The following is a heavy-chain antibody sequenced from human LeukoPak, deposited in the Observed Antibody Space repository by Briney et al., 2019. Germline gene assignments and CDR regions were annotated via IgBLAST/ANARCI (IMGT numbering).Heavy chain of an antibody. Sequence: PGGSLRLSCAASGFTFSSYAMSWVRQAPGKGLEWVSYISSSGSTIYYADSVKGRFTISRGNAKNSLYLQMNSLRAEDTAVYYCARETDSSLFDYWGQGTLVTVSS. CDR2: ISSSGSTI. CDR3: ARETDSSLFDY. V-gene: IGHV3-48*03. J-gene: IGHJ4*02. D-gene: IGHD3-22*01. CDR1: GFTFSSYA.